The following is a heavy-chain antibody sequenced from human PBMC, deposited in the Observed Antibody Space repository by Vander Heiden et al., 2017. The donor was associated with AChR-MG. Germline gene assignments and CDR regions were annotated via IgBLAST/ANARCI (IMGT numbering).Heavy chain of an antibody. J-gene: IGHJ4*02. D-gene: IGHD6-19*01. CDR1: GFTFSSYA. CDR3: AKDLAVLFWIAVAGPAREY. Sequence: EVQLLESGGGLVQPGGSLRLSCAASGFTFSSYAMSWVRQAPGKGLEWVSAISGSGGSTYYADSVKGRFTISRDNSKNTLYLQMNSLRAEDTAVYYCAKDLAVLFWIAVAGPAREYWGQGTLVTVS. CDR2: ISGSGGST. V-gene: IGHV3-23*01.